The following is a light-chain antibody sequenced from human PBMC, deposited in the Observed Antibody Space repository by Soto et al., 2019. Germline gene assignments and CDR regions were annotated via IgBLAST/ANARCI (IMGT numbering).Light chain of an antibody. V-gene: IGKV1-5*01. J-gene: IGKJ5*01. CDR2: DAS. CDR3: QHHNNYSNT. Sequence: EIVMTQSPSTLSASPGERATLSCRASQSIGSNLAWYQQKPGQAPKLLIYDASSLESGVPSRFSGSGSGTEFTLTISSLQPDDFAAYYCQHHNNYSNTFGQGTRLEIK. CDR1: QSIGSN.